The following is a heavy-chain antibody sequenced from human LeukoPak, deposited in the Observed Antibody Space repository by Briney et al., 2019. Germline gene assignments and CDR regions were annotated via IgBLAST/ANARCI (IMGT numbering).Heavy chain of an antibody. Sequence: ASVKVSFKASGYTFTSYGISWVRQAPGQGLEWMGWISAYNGNTNYAQKLQGRVTMTTDTSTSTAYMELRSLRSDDTAVYYCARDGTAMVRDWFDPWGQGTLVTVSS. CDR3: ARDGTAMVRDWFDP. CDR1: GYTFTSYG. D-gene: IGHD5-18*01. J-gene: IGHJ5*02. V-gene: IGHV1-18*01. CDR2: ISAYNGNT.